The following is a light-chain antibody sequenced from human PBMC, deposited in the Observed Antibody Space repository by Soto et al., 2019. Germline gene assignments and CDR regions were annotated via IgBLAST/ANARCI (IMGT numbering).Light chain of an antibody. J-gene: IGKJ4*01. CDR1: QSVGRNY. V-gene: IGKV3-20*01. Sequence: EIVLTQSPGTLSLSPGESATLSCRASQSVGRNYLAWFQHKPDQAPRLLIYDASNRATGVPDRFSGSGSVTDFTLSVTRLEPEDFAVYYCHQYDVSPLSVGGRTTVEIK. CDR3: HQYDVSPLS. CDR2: DAS.